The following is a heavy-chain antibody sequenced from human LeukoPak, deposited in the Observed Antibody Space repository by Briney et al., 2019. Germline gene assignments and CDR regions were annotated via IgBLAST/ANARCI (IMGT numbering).Heavy chain of an antibody. CDR3: AKLVARAVVGSGDAFDI. J-gene: IGHJ3*02. CDR2: ISYDGSNK. Sequence: PGRSLRLSCAASGFTFSSYGMHWVRQAPGKGLEWVAVISYDGSNKYYADSVKGRFTISRDNSKNTLYLQMNSLRAEDTAVYYCAKLVARAVVGSGDAFDIWGQGTMVTVSS. CDR1: GFTFSSYG. D-gene: IGHD6-19*01. V-gene: IGHV3-30*18.